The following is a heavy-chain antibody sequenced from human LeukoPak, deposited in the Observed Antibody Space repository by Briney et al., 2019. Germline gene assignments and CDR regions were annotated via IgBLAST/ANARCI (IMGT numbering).Heavy chain of an antibody. V-gene: IGHV3-30*04. J-gene: IGHJ4*02. Sequence: GGSLRLSCAASGFTFSSYAMHWVRQAPGKGLEGVAVISYDGSNKYYADSVKGRFTISRDNSKNTLYLQMNSLRAEDTAVYYCAREQTGYSSSPYFDYWGQGTLVTVSS. D-gene: IGHD6-13*01. CDR3: AREQTGYSSSPYFDY. CDR2: ISYDGSNK. CDR1: GFTFSSYA.